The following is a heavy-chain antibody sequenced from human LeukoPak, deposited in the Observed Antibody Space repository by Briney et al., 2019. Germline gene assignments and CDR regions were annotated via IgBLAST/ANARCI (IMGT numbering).Heavy chain of an antibody. Sequence: GGSLRLSCAASGFTFSSYEMNWVRQAPGKGLEWVSYISSSGSTKYYADSVKGRFTISRDNAKNSLYLQMTSLGAEDTAVYYCARGFWGVYGDGYDYWGQGTLVTVSS. D-gene: IGHD4-17*01. CDR3: ARGFWGVYGDGYDY. J-gene: IGHJ4*02. CDR2: ISSSGSTK. V-gene: IGHV3-48*03. CDR1: GFTFSSYE.